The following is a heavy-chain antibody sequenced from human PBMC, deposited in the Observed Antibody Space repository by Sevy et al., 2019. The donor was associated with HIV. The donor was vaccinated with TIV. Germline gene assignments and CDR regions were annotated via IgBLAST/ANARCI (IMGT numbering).Heavy chain of an antibody. CDR3: AHRGGWYDSSGYDAFDI. V-gene: IGHV2-5*02. CDR1: GFLLSTSGVG. D-gene: IGHD3-22*01. J-gene: IGHJ3*02. CDR2: IYWDDDK. Sequence: SGPTLVNPTQTLTLTCTFSGFLLSTSGVGVGWIRQPPGKALEWLALIYWDDDKRYSPSLKSRLTITKDTSKNQVVLTMTNRDPVDTATYYCAHRGGWYDSSGYDAFDIWGQGTMVTVSS.